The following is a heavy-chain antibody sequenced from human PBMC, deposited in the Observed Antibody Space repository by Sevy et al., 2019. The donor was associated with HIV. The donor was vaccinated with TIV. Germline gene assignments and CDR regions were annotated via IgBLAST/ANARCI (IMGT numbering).Heavy chain of an antibody. V-gene: IGHV1-24*01. Sequence: ASVKVSCKVSGYTLSKLSMHWVRQAPGKGLEGMGGFDAEVGDTFFAQNFQGRVTITVDTSTDTWNMDVNSLTYEDTAVYYCAARINTMTAFWGQGTLVTVSS. CDR1: GYTLSKLS. CDR3: AARINTMTAF. J-gene: IGHJ4*02. D-gene: IGHD1-1*01. CDR2: FDAEVGDT.